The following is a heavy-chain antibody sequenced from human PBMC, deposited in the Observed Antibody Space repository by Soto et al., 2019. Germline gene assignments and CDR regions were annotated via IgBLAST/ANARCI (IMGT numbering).Heavy chain of an antibody. V-gene: IGHV3-72*01. Sequence: GSLRLSCAASGFTFSDHYMDWVRQAPGKGLECVVRTRNKANSYTTEYAASVKGRFTISRDDSKNSLYLQMNSLKTEDTAVYYCVSTGSLGAFDIWGQGTMVTV. CDR2: TRNKANSYTT. D-gene: IGHD2-8*02. CDR1: GFTFSDHY. CDR3: VSTGSLGAFDI. J-gene: IGHJ3*02.